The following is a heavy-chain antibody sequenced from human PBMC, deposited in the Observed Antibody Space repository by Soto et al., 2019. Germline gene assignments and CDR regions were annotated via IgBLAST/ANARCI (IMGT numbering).Heavy chain of an antibody. J-gene: IGHJ5*02. CDR2: ISGSGFKK. D-gene: IGHD1-26*01. CDR1: GFTVSNNY. V-gene: IGHV3-23*01. Sequence: GGSLRLSCAVSGFTVSNNYMSWVRQAPGKGLEGVSSISGSGFKKYYADSVKGRFTISRDNSKSTVYLELNNLSAEDTAVYHCAKNQGVELVPLATVDWFDPWGQGSVVTVSS. CDR3: AKNQGVELVPLATVDWFDP.